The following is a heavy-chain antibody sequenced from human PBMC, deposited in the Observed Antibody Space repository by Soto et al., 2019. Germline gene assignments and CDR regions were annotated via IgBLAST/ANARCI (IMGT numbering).Heavy chain of an antibody. D-gene: IGHD2-15*01. J-gene: IGHJ6*03. CDR3: ARVAWGRGALGYCSGGSCQMPSGYYYYMDV. CDR2: IYYSGST. CDR1: GGSISSYY. Sequence: SETLSLTCTVSGGSISSYYWSWIRQPPGKGLEWIGYIYYSGSTNYNPSLKSRVTISVDTSKNQFSLKLSSVTAADTAVYYCARVAWGRGALGYCSGGSCQMPSGYYYYMDVWGKGTTVTVSS. V-gene: IGHV4-59*01.